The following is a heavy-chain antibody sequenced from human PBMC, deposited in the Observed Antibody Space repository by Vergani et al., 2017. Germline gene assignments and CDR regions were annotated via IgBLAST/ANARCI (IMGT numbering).Heavy chain of an antibody. D-gene: IGHD1-7*01. CDR1: GGSISSGSYY. V-gene: IGHV4-61*02. CDR2: IYTSGST. J-gene: IGHJ6*03. Sequence: QVQLQESGPGLVKPSQTLSLTCTVSGGSISSGSYYWSWIRQPAGKGLEWIGRIYTSGSTNYNPSLKSRVTISVDTSKNQFSLKLSSVTAADTAVYYCASGPVNNWNYHKSYYYYYYMDVWGKGTTVTVSS. CDR3: ASGPVNNWNYHKSYYYYYYMDV.